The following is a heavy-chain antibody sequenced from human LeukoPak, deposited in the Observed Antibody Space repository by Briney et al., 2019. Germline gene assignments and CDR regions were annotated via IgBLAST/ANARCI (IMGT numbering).Heavy chain of an antibody. D-gene: IGHD6-19*01. Sequence: GSLRLSRAASGFTFSSYAMSWVRQAPGKGLEWVSAISGSGGSTYYADSVKGRFTISRDNSKNTLYLQMNSLRAEDTAVYYCAKYRWLVRGSFDYWGQGTLVTVSS. J-gene: IGHJ4*02. CDR2: ISGSGGST. CDR1: GFTFSSYA. CDR3: AKYRWLVRGSFDY. V-gene: IGHV3-23*01.